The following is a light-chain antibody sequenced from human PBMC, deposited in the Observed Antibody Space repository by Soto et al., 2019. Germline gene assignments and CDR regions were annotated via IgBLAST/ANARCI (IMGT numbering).Light chain of an antibody. V-gene: IGLV2-23*01. J-gene: IGLJ3*02. CDR1: SSDVGSYNL. CDR3: WSFARGSTLV. CDR2: EGS. Sequence: QSALTQPASVSGSPGQSITISCTGTSSDVGSYNLVSWYQQHPGNAPKLMIYEGSKRPSGVSNRFFGSKSGNTASLTISGLQADGEPDYYCWSFARGSTLVFGGGTQRPLL.